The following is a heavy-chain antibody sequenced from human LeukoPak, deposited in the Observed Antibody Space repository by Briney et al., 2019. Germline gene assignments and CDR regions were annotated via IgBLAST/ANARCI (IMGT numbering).Heavy chain of an antibody. CDR2: IDPSDSYT. CDR1: GYSFTSYW. CDR3: ARQEYSYYYYYGMDV. J-gene: IGHJ6*02. D-gene: IGHD5-18*01. V-gene: IGHV5-10-1*01. Sequence: GESLKISCKGSGYSFTSYWISWVRQMPGKGLEWMGRIDPSDSYTNYSPSFQGHVTISADKSISTAYLQWSSLKASDTAMYYCARQEYSYYYYYGMDVWGQGTTVTVSS.